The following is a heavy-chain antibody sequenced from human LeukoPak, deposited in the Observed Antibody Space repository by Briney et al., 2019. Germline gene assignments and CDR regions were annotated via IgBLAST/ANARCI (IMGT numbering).Heavy chain of an antibody. Sequence: SETLSLTCTVSGGSISNYYWSWIRQPAGKGLEWIGRIYTSGSTNYNPSLKSRVTMSVDTSKNQFSLKLSSVTAADTAVYYCARDYPIAVADWFDPWGQGTLATVSS. CDR2: IYTSGST. V-gene: IGHV4-4*07. J-gene: IGHJ5*02. CDR1: GGSISNYY. CDR3: ARDYPIAVADWFDP. D-gene: IGHD6-19*01.